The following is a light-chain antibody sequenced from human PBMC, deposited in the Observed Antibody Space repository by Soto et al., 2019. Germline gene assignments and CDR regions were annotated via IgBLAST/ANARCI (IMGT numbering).Light chain of an antibody. CDR2: AAS. Sequence: DIELTQSPSFLSASVGDRVTITCRASQGISNYLAWYQQKPGRAPKLLIYAASTLQTGIPSRFSGRGSGTEFTLTNSTLLPEDFATYYCQQLNRYPFTFGPGTKVDIK. V-gene: IGKV1-9*01. CDR1: QGISNY. J-gene: IGKJ3*01. CDR3: QQLNRYPFT.